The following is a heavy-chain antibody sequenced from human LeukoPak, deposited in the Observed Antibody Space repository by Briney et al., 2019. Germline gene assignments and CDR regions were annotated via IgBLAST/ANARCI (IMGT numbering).Heavy chain of an antibody. CDR1: GFTFSSYA. J-gene: IGHJ4*02. CDR2: ISGSGGST. Sequence: GGSQRLSCAASGFTFSSYAMSWVRQAPGKGLEWVSVISGSGGSTYYADSVKGRFTISRDNSKKTLYLQMNSLRAEDTAVYYCATRLRSMIVVVDYFDYWGQGTLVTVSS. CDR3: ATRLRSMIVVVDYFDY. V-gene: IGHV3-23*01. D-gene: IGHD3-22*01.